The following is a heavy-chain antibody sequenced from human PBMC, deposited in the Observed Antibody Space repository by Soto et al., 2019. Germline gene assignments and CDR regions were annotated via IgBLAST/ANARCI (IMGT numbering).Heavy chain of an antibody. D-gene: IGHD5-12*01. Sequence: GESLRLSCAASGFTFSDYYMSWLHQAPAKGLEWVSYISSSGSTIYYADSGKGRFTISRDNANNSLYLQMNGLRAEGTAVYYDARWRAPDYWGQGTLVTVSS. CDR2: ISSSGSTI. CDR3: ARWRAPDY. V-gene: IGHV3-11*01. CDR1: GFTFSDYY. J-gene: IGHJ4*02.